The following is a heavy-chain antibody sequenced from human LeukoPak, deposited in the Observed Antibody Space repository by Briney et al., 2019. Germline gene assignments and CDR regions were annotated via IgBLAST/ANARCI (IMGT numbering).Heavy chain of an antibody. CDR1: GGSFSGYY. Sequence: SETLSLTCAVYGGSFSGYYWSWIRQPPGKGLEWIGEINHSGSTNYNPSLKSRVTISVDTSKNQFSLKLSSVTAADTAVYYCARSTSDDYGDYLPDYWGQGTLVTVSS. J-gene: IGHJ4*02. D-gene: IGHD4-17*01. CDR3: ARSTSDDYGDYLPDY. V-gene: IGHV4-34*01. CDR2: INHSGST.